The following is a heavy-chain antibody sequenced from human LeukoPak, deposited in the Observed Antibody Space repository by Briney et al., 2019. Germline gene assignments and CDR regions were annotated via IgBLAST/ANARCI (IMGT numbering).Heavy chain of an antibody. CDR3: TRNGYYCLDF. D-gene: IGHD3-3*01. V-gene: IGHV4-4*02. J-gene: IGHJ4*02. CDR1: GFTFNRCW. CDR2: IYQSGST. Sequence: PGGSLRLSCVVSGFTFNRCWMNWVRQAPGKGLEWIGEIYQSGSTNYNPSLKSRVTISVDKSKNQFSLKLSSVTAADTAVYYCTRNGYYCLDFWGQGTLVTVSS.